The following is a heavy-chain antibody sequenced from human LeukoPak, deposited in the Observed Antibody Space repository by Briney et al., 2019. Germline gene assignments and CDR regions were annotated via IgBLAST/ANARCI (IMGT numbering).Heavy chain of an antibody. V-gene: IGHV4-39*07. CDR3: ARARDSSGCFDY. CDR1: GGSISSSSYY. CDR2: IYYSGST. D-gene: IGHD3-22*01. Sequence: SETLSLTCTVSGGSISSSSYYWGWIRQPPGKGLEWIGSIYYSGSTYYNPSLKSRVTISVDKSKNQFSLKLSSVTAADTAVYYCARARDSSGCFDYWGQGTLVTVSS. J-gene: IGHJ4*02.